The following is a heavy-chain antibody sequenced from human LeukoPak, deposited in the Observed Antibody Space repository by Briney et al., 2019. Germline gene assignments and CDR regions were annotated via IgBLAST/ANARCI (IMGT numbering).Heavy chain of an antibody. CDR2: IYSGGST. Sequence: GGSLRLSCAASGFTVSSKYMSWVRQAPGKGLEWVSVIYSGGSTYYADSVKGRFTISRDNSKNTLYLQMNSLRAEDTAVYYCARDQGYCSSTSCLNYNGAFDIWGQGTMVTVSS. V-gene: IGHV3-53*01. D-gene: IGHD2-2*01. J-gene: IGHJ3*02. CDR1: GFTVSSKY. CDR3: ARDQGYCSSTSCLNYNGAFDI.